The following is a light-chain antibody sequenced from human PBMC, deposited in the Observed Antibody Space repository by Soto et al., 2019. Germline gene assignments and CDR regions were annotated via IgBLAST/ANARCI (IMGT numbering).Light chain of an antibody. Sequence: DIKMTQSPSTLSASVGDRVTITCRASQSISSWLAWYQQKPGKAPKLLIYKASNLESGVPSRFSGSGSGTEFILTISSLQPDDFATYYCQQYSTYSWTFGQGTQVEIK. CDR2: KAS. J-gene: IGKJ1*01. CDR3: QQYSTYSWT. V-gene: IGKV1-5*03. CDR1: QSISSW.